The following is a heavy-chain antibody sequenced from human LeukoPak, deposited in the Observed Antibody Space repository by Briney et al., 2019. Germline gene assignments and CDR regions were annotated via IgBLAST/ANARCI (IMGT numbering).Heavy chain of an antibody. J-gene: IGHJ4*02. D-gene: IGHD3-9*01. CDR2: ISGSGGST. V-gene: IGHV3-23*01. CDR1: GFTFSGYA. CDR3: AKGRYFDWLLPGNDY. Sequence: GGSLRLSCAASGFTFSGYAMSWVRQAPGKGLEWVSAISGSGGSTYYADSVKGRFTISRDNSKNTLYLQMNSLRAEDTALYYCAKGRYFDWLLPGNDYWGQGTLVTVSS.